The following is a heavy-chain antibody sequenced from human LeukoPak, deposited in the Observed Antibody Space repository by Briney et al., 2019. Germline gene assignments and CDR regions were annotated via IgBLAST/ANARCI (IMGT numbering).Heavy chain of an antibody. Sequence: ASVKVSCKASGYTFTGYYMHWVRQAPGHGLEWMGWINPNSGGTNYAQKFQGRVTMTRDTSISTAYMELSRLRSDDTAVYYCARAPLKLNYGMDVWGQGTTVTVSS. D-gene: IGHD2-15*01. CDR3: ARAPLKLNYGMDV. CDR2: INPNSGGT. CDR1: GYTFTGYY. V-gene: IGHV1-2*02. J-gene: IGHJ6*02.